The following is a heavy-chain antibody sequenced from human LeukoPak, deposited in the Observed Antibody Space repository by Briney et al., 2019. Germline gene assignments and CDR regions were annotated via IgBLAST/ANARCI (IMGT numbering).Heavy chain of an antibody. Sequence: KSGGSLRLSCAASGFTFSDYYMSWIRQAPGKGLEWVSYISSSRSYKNYADSVKGRFTISRDNAKNSLYLQMDSLRAEDTAVYYCARHMRGAYYYGSGRADYGMDVWGKGTTVTVSS. J-gene: IGHJ6*04. D-gene: IGHD3-10*01. CDR2: ISSSRSYK. CDR3: ARHMRGAYYYGSGRADYGMDV. V-gene: IGHV3-11*06. CDR1: GFTFSDYY.